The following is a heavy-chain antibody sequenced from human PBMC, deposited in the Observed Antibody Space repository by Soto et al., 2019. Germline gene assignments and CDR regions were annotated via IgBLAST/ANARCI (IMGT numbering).Heavy chain of an antibody. V-gene: IGHV3-23*01. D-gene: IGHD6-13*01. CDR3: VRRGPGTCFDS. CDR1: GFTFSSYA. Sequence: EVQLLESGGGLVQPGGSLRLSCAASGFTFSSYAMRWVRQAPGKGLEWVSAVSGSGGSTYYADSVKGRCTSSRDNSKNPLYRLTDRLWAAGWAVCYCVRRGPGTCFDSWGQGTPSPSPQ. CDR2: VSGSGGST. J-gene: IGHJ4*02.